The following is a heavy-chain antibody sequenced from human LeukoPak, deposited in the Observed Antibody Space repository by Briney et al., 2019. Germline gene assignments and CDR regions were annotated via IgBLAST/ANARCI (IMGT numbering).Heavy chain of an antibody. D-gene: IGHD3-10*01. CDR2: ISAYNGNT. CDR3: AREGLQYGSGTAESDY. J-gene: IGHJ4*02. CDR1: GYTFTSYG. Sequence: ASVKVSCKASGYTFTSYGISWVRQAPGQGLEWMGWISAYNGNTNYAQKLQGRVTMTTDTSTSTAYMELRSLRSDDTAVYYCAREGLQYGSGTAESDYWGQGTLVTVAS. V-gene: IGHV1-18*01.